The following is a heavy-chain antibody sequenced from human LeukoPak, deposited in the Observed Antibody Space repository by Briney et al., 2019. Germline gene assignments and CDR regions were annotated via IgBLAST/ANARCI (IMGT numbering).Heavy chain of an antibody. CDR2: ISGGGGYT. J-gene: IGHJ6*02. CDR3: AKGRGEYYHYRMDV. V-gene: IGHV3-23*01. Sequence: PGGSLRLSCAASGFTFSSYAMSWVRQAPGKGLEWVSDISGGGGYTYYADSVKGRFTISRDNSKNTLYLQMNSLRVEDTAEYNCAKGRGEYYHYRMDVWGHGTTVPVSS. CDR1: GFTFSSYA. D-gene: IGHD5-24*01.